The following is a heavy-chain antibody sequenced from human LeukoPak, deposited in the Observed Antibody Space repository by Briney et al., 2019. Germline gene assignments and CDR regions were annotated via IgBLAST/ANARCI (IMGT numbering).Heavy chain of an antibody. CDR1: GCSISTYY. D-gene: IGHD4-17*01. CDR2: IYYSGST. CDR3: ASDYGRDDAFDI. J-gene: IGHJ3*02. V-gene: IGHV4-59*01. Sequence: SETLSFNSTVSGCSISTYYWSWLRPPPGNGLEWIGYIYYSGSTNYNPSLKGRVTISVDTSKNQFSLKLSSVTAADTAVYYCASDYGRDDAFDIWGQGTMVTVSS.